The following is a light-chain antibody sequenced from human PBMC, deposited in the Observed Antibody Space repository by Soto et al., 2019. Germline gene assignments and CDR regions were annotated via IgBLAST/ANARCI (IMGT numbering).Light chain of an antibody. J-gene: IGLJ1*01. CDR2: EVS. CDR1: SSDVGGYIY. CDR3: SSYSSSSILYV. V-gene: IGLV2-14*01. Sequence: QSALTQPASVSGSPGQSITISCTGTSSDVGGYIYVSWYQQHPGKAPKLLIYEVSNRPSGVSYRFSGSKSGNTASLTISGLQAYDEADYYCSSYSSSSILYVFGTGTKVTVL.